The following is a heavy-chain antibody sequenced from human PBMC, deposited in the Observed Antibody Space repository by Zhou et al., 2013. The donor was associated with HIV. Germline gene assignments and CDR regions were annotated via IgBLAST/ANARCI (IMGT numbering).Heavy chain of an antibody. Sequence: QVQLVQSGAEVKKPGASVKVSCKASGYTFTGYYMHWVRQAPGQGLEWMGWINPNSGGTNYAQKFQGRVTMTRDTSISTAYMELSRLRSDDTAVYYCARDQPSEVAAAGTFDIWGQGTMVTVSS. D-gene: IGHD6-13*01. CDR1: GYTFTGYY. CDR2: INPNSGGT. J-gene: IGHJ3*02. CDR3: ARDQPSEVAAAGTFDI. V-gene: IGHV1-2*02.